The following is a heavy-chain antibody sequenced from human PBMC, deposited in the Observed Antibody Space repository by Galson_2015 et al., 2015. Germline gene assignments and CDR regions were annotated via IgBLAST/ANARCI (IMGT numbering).Heavy chain of an antibody. Sequence: SLRLSCAASGFTFSSYGMHWVRQAPGKGLEWVAVISYDGSNKYYADSVKGRFTISRDNSKNTLYLQMNSLRAEDTAVYYCAKDLEYDFWSGPGDYWGQGTLVTVSS. CDR3: AKDLEYDFWSGPGDY. D-gene: IGHD3-3*01. CDR1: GFTFSSYG. CDR2: ISYDGSNK. J-gene: IGHJ4*02. V-gene: IGHV3-30*18.